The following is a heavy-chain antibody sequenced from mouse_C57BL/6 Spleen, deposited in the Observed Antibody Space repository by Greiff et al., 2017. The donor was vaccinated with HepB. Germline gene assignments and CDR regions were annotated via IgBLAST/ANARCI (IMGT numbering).Heavy chain of an antibody. CDR3: TRDGSSGYYFDY. J-gene: IGHJ2*01. D-gene: IGHD3-2*02. CDR2: ISSGGDYI. Sequence: EVQLVESGEGLVKPGGSLKLSCAASGFTFSSYAMSWVRQTPEKRLEWVAYISSGGDYIYYADTVKGRFTISRDNARNTLYLQMSSLKSEDTAMYYCTRDGSSGYYFDYWGQGTTLTVSS. V-gene: IGHV5-9-1*02. CDR1: GFTFSSYA.